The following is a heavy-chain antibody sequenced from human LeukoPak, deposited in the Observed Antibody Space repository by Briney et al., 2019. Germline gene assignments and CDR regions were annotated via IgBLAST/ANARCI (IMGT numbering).Heavy chain of an antibody. J-gene: IGHJ4*02. D-gene: IGHD3-9*01. CDR1: GFTFSSSA. CDR2: LSRSGGST. Sequence: GESLRLSCAASGFTFSSSAVSWVRQAPGKGLEWVSTLSRSGGSTYYADSVKGRFTISRDNSKNTLYLQMNSLRAEDTAVYYCAKARYDILTGYPSGAYYFDYWGQGTLVTVSS. CDR3: AKARYDILTGYPSGAYYFDY. V-gene: IGHV3-23*01.